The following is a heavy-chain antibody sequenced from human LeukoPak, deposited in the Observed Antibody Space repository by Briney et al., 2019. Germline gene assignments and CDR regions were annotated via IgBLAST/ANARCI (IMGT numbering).Heavy chain of an antibody. Sequence: GGSLRLSCAASGFTFSDYWMNWVRQAPGKGLEWVAIIKQDGSEKLYVDSVKGRFTVSRDNAKNSLYLQMNSLRVDDMAVYYCVAGRGWLPDYWGQGTLVTASS. CDR2: IKQDGSEK. CDR1: GFTFSDYW. CDR3: VAGRGWLPDY. J-gene: IGHJ4*02. D-gene: IGHD5-12*01. V-gene: IGHV3-7*03.